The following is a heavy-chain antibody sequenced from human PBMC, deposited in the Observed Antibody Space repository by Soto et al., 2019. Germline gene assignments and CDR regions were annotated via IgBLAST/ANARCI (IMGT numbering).Heavy chain of an antibody. V-gene: IGHV4-4*07. Sequence: SETLSLTCTVSGGSISSYYWSWIRQPAGKGLEWIGRIYTSGSTNYNPSLKSRVTMSVDTSKNQFSLKLSSVTAADTAVYYCARYLVTAIERAFDYWGHGTLVTPSS. CDR1: GGSISSYY. CDR3: ARYLVTAIERAFDY. D-gene: IGHD2-21*02. J-gene: IGHJ4*01. CDR2: IYTSGST.